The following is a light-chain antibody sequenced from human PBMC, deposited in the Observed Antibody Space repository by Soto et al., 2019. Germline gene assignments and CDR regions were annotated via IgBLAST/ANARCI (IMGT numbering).Light chain of an antibody. V-gene: IGLV2-8*01. J-gene: IGLJ1*01. CDR2: EVS. Sequence: QSALTQPPSASGSPGQSVTISCTGTSSDVGGYNYVSWYQQYPGKAPKLMIYEVSKRPSGVPDRFSGSKSGNTASLTVSGLQAEDEADYYCSSYAGSFYVFGTGTKVTVL. CDR1: SSDVGGYNY. CDR3: SSYAGSFYV.